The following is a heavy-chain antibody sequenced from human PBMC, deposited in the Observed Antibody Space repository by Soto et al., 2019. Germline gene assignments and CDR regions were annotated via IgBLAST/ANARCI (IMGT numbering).Heavy chain of an antibody. CDR1: GGSISSGGYY. V-gene: IGHV4-31*03. Sequence: PSETLSLTCTVSGGSISSGGYYWSWIRQHPGKGLEWIGYVYYSGSTYYNPSLKSRVTISVDTSKNQFSLKLSSVTAADTAVYYCARGSIAAAGTLSWGQGTPVTVSS. CDR3: ARGSIAAAGTLS. J-gene: IGHJ5*02. CDR2: VYYSGST. D-gene: IGHD6-13*01.